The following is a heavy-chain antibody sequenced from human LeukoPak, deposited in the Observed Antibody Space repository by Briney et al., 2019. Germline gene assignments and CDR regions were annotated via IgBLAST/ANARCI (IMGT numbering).Heavy chain of an antibody. J-gene: IGHJ4*02. Sequence: GGSLRLSCAASGFIFSTYGMSWVRQAPGKGLEWVSALSGNGAKTYYRDSVKGRFTISRDNSKNTLYLQMNSLRAEDTAVYYCASLLVAGVASVDYWGQGTLVTVSS. V-gene: IGHV3-23*01. CDR3: ASLLVAGVASVDY. D-gene: IGHD6-19*01. CDR1: GFIFSTYG. CDR2: LSGNGAKT.